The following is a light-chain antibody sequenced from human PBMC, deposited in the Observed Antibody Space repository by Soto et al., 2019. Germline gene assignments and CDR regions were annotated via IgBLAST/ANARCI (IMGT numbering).Light chain of an antibody. CDR1: QSVNSY. J-gene: IGKJ4*01. CDR2: DAS. CDR3: QQRSNWPT. V-gene: IGKV3-11*01. Sequence: EIVLTQSPATLSLSPGDRDTLSCRASQSVNSYLAWYQQKPGQAPRLLIYDASNRATGIPARFSGSGSGTDFTLTISSLEPEDFAVYYCQQRSNWPTFGGGTKVDIK.